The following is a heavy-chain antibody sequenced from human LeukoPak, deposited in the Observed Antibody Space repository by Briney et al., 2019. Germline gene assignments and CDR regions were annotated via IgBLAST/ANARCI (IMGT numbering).Heavy chain of an antibody. V-gene: IGHV3-30*02. Sequence: GGSLRLSCAASGFTFSSYGMHWVRQAPGKGLEWVAFIRYDGSNKYYADSVKGRFTISRDNSKNTLYLQMNSLRAEDTAVYYCAKGKDIAATGTGPFDYWGQGTLVTVSS. CDR3: AKGKDIAATGTGPFDY. CDR1: GFTFSSYG. D-gene: IGHD6-13*01. CDR2: IRYDGSNK. J-gene: IGHJ4*02.